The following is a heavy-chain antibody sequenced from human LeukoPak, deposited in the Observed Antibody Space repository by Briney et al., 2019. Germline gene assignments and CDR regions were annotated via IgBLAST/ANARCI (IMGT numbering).Heavy chain of an antibody. CDR3: ARLDILTGYYGYYFEY. Sequence: SETLSLTCSVSGGSISSHYWSWIRQPPGKGLEWIGYIYTSGSTNYNPSLKSRVTISLDTSKNQFFLKLRSVTAADTAVFYCARLDILTGYYGYYFEYWGQGTLVTVSS. CDR2: IYTSGST. D-gene: IGHD3-9*01. J-gene: IGHJ4*02. V-gene: IGHV4-4*09. CDR1: GGSISSHY.